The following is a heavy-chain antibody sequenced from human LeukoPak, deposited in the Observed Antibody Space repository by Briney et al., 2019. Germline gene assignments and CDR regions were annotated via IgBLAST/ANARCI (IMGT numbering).Heavy chain of an antibody. CDR1: GTSLNIYT. CDR3: AKDLGGGSGCYDL. J-gene: IGHJ2*01. V-gene: IGHV3-21*01. CDR2: ISSSSTSI. Sequence: GGSLRLSCAASGTSLNIYTMSWVRQAPGKGLEWVSTISSSSTSIYYADSVKGRFTISRENAKNSLYLQMNSVRAGDTAVYYCAKDLGGGSGCYDLWGRGTLVTVSS. D-gene: IGHD6-19*01.